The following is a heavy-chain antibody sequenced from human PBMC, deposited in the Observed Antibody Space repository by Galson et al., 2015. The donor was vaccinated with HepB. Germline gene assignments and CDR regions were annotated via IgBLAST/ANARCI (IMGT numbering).Heavy chain of an antibody. CDR1: GFTFSSYG. V-gene: IGHV3-33*08. J-gene: IGHJ4*02. D-gene: IGHD6-13*01. CDR3: AREGIAAAGLFDY. CDR2: ICYDGSNK. Sequence: SLRLSCAASGFTFSSYGMHWVRQAPGKGLEWVAVICYDGSNKYYADSVKGRFTISRHNSKNTLYLQMNSLRAEDTAVYYCAREGIAAAGLFDYWGQGTLVTVSS.